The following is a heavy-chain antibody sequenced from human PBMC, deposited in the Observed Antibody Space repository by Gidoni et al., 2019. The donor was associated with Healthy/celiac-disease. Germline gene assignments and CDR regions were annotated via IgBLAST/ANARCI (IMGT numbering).Heavy chain of an antibody. CDR2: IDWDDDK. V-gene: IGHV2-70*15. Sequence: QVTLRESGPALVKPTQTLTLTCTFSGFSLTTSGMCVSWIRQPPGKALEWLARIDWDDDKYYSTSLKTRLTISKDTSKNQVVLTMTNMDPVDTATYYCARQRGYSYGFQFYYYMDVWGKGTTVTVSS. CDR1: GFSLTTSGMC. CDR3: ARQRGYSYGFQFYYYMDV. D-gene: IGHD5-18*01. J-gene: IGHJ6*03.